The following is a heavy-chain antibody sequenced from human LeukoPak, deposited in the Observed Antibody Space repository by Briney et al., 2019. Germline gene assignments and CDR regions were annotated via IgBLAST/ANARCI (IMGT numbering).Heavy chain of an antibody. D-gene: IGHD3-10*01. CDR1: GFTFSSYG. CDR2: ISGSGGST. V-gene: IGHV3-23*01. CDR3: AKVARITMVRGDHYYMDV. Sequence: GGSLRLSCAASGFTFSSYGMSWVRQAPGKGLEWVSAISGSGGSTYYADSVKGRFTISRDNSKNTLYLQMNSLRAEDTAVYYCAKVARITMVRGDHYYMDVWGKGTTVTISS. J-gene: IGHJ6*03.